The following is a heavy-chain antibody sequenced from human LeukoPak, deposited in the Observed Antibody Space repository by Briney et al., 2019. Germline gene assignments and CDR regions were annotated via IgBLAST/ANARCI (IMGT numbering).Heavy chain of an antibody. V-gene: IGHV3-23*01. CDR1: GFTFSSYA. CDR2: ISGAGGIT. CDR3: AKDRLSGDRPYYFDY. J-gene: IGHJ4*02. D-gene: IGHD7-27*01. Sequence: PGGTLRLSCAASGFTFSSYAMNWVRQAPGKGLEWVSAISGAGGITYYAESVKSRFTISRDNSKNTLYLQMNSLRAEDTAVYYCAKDRLSGDRPYYFDYWGQGTLVTVSS.